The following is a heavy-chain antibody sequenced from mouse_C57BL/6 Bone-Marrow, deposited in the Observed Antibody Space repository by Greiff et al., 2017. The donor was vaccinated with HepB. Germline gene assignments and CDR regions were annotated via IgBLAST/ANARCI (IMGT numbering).Heavy chain of an antibody. J-gene: IGHJ3*01. Sequence: EVQLQQSGAELVRPGASVKLSCTASGFNIKDYYMHWVKQRPEQGLEWIGRIDPEDGDTEYAPKFQGKATMTADTSSNTAYLQLSSLTSEDTAVYYCTTIYYGNSFAYWGQGTLVTVSA. V-gene: IGHV14-1*01. CDR2: IDPEDGDT. D-gene: IGHD2-1*01. CDR1: GFNIKDYY. CDR3: TTIYYGNSFAY.